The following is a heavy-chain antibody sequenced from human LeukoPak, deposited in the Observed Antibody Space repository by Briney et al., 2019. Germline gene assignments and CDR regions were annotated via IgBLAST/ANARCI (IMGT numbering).Heavy chain of an antibody. Sequence: GGSLRLSCAASGFTFASSWMNWIRQAPGKGVEWVANINEDGSAKYYLDSVKGRFTISRDDTKNSVFLQMNSLRDEDTAVYYCTRISINDPEDSWGQGTLVTVSS. CDR3: TRISINDPEDS. D-gene: IGHD1-1*01. CDR1: GFTFASSW. J-gene: IGHJ4*02. V-gene: IGHV3-7*01. CDR2: INEDGSAK.